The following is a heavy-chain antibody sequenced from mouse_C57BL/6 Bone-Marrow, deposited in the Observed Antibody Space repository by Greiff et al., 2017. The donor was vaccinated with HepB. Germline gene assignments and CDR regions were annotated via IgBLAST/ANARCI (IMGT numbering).Heavy chain of an antibody. D-gene: IGHD1-1*01. V-gene: IGHV3-6*01. CDR1: GYSITSGYY. Sequence: ESGPGLVKPSQSLSLTCSVTGYSITSGYYWNWIRQFPGNKLEWMGYISYDGSNNYNPSLKNRISITRDTSKNQFFLKLNSVTTEDTATYYCARDPITTEYYFDYWGQGTTLTVSS. J-gene: IGHJ2*01. CDR3: ARDPITTEYYFDY. CDR2: ISYDGSN.